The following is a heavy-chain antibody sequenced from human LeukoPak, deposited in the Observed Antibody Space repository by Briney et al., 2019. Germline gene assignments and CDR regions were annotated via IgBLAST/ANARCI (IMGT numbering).Heavy chain of an antibody. CDR2: ISHSGST. D-gene: IGHD6-13*01. CDR1: GGSISSSNW. Sequence: SETLSLTCAVSGGSISSSNWWSWVRQPPGKGLEWIGEISHSGSTNSNPSLESRVTISVDKSKNQFSLELTSVTAADTAVYYCARGLAAAGTSYFDYWGQGTLVTVSS. CDR3: ARGLAAAGTSYFDY. V-gene: IGHV4-4*02. J-gene: IGHJ4*02.